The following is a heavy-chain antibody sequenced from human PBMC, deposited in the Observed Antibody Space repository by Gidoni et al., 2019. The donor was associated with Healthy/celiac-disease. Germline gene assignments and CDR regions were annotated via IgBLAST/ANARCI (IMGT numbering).Heavy chain of an antibody. Sequence: QVQLVESGGGVVQPGRPLRPSCAAPGFTFSSYAMHWVRQAPGKGLEWVAVISYDGSNKYYADSVKGRFTISRDNSKNTLYLQMNSLRAEDTAVYYCARDREQLGLFDYWGQGTLVTVSS. CDR1: GFTFSSYA. J-gene: IGHJ4*02. V-gene: IGHV3-30*04. CDR2: ISYDGSNK. CDR3: ARDREQLGLFDY. D-gene: IGHD6-13*01.